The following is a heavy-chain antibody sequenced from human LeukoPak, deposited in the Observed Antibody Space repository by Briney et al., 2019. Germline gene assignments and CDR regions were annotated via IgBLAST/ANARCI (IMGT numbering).Heavy chain of an antibody. CDR1: GYTFTGYY. V-gene: IGHV1-2*02. CDR2: INPNSGDT. J-gene: IGHJ4*02. Sequence: ASVKVSCTASGYTFTGYYMHWVRQAPGQGLEWMGWINPNSGDTNYAHKFQGRATMTRNTYISTAHKELSRLRSDDTAVYYCSIDRSGNSGWYSYFDYWGQGTLVTVSS. D-gene: IGHD6-19*01. CDR3: SIDRSGNSGWYSYFDY.